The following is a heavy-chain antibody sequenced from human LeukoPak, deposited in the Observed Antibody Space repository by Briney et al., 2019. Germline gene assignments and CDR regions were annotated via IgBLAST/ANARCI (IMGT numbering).Heavy chain of an antibody. Sequence: GGSLRLSCAASGFSFSSFGMHWVRQAPGKGLEWVAVISYDGSSKYYADSVKGRFTISRDNSKNTLYLQMNSLRDEDTAMYYCTRDRARAGGEILDYWGQGTLVTVSS. V-gene: IGHV3-30*03. J-gene: IGHJ4*02. CDR1: GFSFSSFG. CDR3: TRDRARAGGEILDY. CDR2: ISYDGSSK. D-gene: IGHD3-10*01.